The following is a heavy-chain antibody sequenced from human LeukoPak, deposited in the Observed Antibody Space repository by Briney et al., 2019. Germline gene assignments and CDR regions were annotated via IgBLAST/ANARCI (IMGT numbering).Heavy chain of an antibody. J-gene: IGHJ4*02. V-gene: IGHV3-7*01. CDR3: AKGGHYNFDY. CDR1: GFTFSSYE. CDR2: IKEDGSDK. D-gene: IGHD4-11*01. Sequence: QAGGSLRLSCAASGFTFSSYEMNWVRQAPGKGLEWVASIKEDGSDKYYVDSVKGRFSISRDNAKNSLYLQMNSLRTEDTAMYYCAKGGHYNFDYWGQGTLVTVSS.